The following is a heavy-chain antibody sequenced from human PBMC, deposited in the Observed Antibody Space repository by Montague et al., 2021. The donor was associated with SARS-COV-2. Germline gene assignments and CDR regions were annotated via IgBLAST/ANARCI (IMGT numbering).Heavy chain of an antibody. J-gene: IGHJ4*02. CDR3: ARVWNYYDSSGYYLSYFDY. CDR1: GLTFSSYS. D-gene: IGHD3-22*01. V-gene: IGHV3-21*01. CDR2: ISSSSSYI. Sequence: SLRLSCAASGLTFSSYSMNWIRQAPGKGLEWVSSISSSSSYIYYADSVKGRFTISRDNAKNSLYLQMNSLRAEDTAVYYCARVWNYYDSSGYYLSYFDYWGQGTLVTVSS.